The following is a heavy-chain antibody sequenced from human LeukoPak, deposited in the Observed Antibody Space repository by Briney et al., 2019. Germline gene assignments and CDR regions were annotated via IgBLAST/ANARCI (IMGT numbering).Heavy chain of an antibody. CDR3: ASQEPGGYSSSWFDY. CDR2: ISYDGSNK. CDR1: GFTFSSYA. D-gene: IGHD6-13*01. Sequence: GGSLRLSCAASGFTFSSYAMHWVRQAPGKGLEWVAVISYDGSNKYYADSVKGRFTISRDNSKNTLYLQMNSLRAEDTAVYYCASQEPGGYSSSWFDYWGQGTLVTVSS. V-gene: IGHV3-30-3*01. J-gene: IGHJ4*02.